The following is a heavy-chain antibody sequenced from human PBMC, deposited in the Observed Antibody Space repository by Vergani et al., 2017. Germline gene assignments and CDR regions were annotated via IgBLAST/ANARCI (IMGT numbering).Heavy chain of an antibody. V-gene: IGHV3-23*01. D-gene: IGHD3-22*01. Sequence: EVQLLESGGGLVQPGGSLRLSCAASGFTFSSYAMSWVRQAPGKGLEWVSAISGSGGSTYYADSVKGRFTISRDNSKNTLYLQMNSLRAEDTAVYYCAKEGTYYYDSSGYYDDYWGQGTLVTVSS. CDR2: ISGSGGST. CDR1: GFTFSSYA. J-gene: IGHJ4*02. CDR3: AKEGTYYYDSSGYYDDY.